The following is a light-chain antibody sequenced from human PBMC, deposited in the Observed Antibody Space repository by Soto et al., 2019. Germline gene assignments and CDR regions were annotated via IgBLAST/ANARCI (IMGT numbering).Light chain of an antibody. J-gene: IGKJ4*01. Sequence: DIVMTHSPATLSVSPGERATLSCRASQSVSTNLAWYQQKPGQAPRLLIYGASTRATGIPARFSGSGSGTEFTLTISSLQSEDFAVYYCQQYNTWPTFGGGTKVDIK. V-gene: IGKV3-15*01. CDR2: GAS. CDR1: QSVSTN. CDR3: QQYNTWPT.